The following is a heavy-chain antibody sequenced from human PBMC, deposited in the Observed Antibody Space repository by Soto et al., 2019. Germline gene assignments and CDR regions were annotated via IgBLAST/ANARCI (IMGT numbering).Heavy chain of an antibody. V-gene: IGHV4-34*01. J-gene: IGHJ3*02. Sequence: SSETLSLTCAVYGGSFSGYYWSWIRQPPGKGLEWIGEINHSGSTNYNPSLKSRVTISVDTSKNQFSLKLSSVTAADTAVYYCARVKWIQLWHSFDIWGQGTMVTVSS. D-gene: IGHD5-18*01. CDR2: INHSGST. CDR3: ARVKWIQLWHSFDI. CDR1: GGSFSGYY.